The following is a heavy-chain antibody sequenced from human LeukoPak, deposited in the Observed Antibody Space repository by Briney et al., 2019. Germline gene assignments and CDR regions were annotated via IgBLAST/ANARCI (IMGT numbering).Heavy chain of an antibody. V-gene: IGHV3-21*01. J-gene: IGHJ4*02. CDR2: ISSSSSYI. CDR1: GFTFSSYS. CDR3: ARVLRVGATLYFDY. D-gene: IGHD1-26*01. Sequence: GGSLRLSCAASGFTFSSYSMNWVRQAPGKGLEWVSSISSSSSYIYYADSVKGRFTISRDNAKNSLYLQMNSLRAEDTAVYYCARVLRVGATLYFDYWGQGTLVTVSS.